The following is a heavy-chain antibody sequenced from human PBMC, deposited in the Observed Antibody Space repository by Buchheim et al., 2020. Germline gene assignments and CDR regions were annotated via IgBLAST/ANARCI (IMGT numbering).Heavy chain of an antibody. CDR2: IYYSGST. CDR1: GGSISSYY. D-gene: IGHD4-23*01. J-gene: IGHJ4*02. CDR3: ARSYDYGGNSWVVDY. Sequence: QVQLQESGPGLVKPSETLSLTCTVSGGSISSYYWSWIRQPPGKGLEWIGYIYYSGSTNYNPSLKSRVTISVDTSKNQFSLKLSSMTAADTAVYYCARSYDYGGNSWVVDYWGQGTL. V-gene: IGHV4-59*01.